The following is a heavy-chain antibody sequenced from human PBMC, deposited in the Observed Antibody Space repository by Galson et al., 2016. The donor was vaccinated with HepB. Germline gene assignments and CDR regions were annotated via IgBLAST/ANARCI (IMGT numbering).Heavy chain of an antibody. Sequence: QSGAEVKKPGESLRISCKGSGYSFSNYWINWVRQMPGKGLEWMGRIDPTDSYTNYSPSFQGHVTISADKSISTAYLQWSSLKASDTAMYYCARYCGQLELHPFASLYFDLWGRGTLVTVSS. V-gene: IGHV5-10-1*01. CDR3: ARYCGQLELHPFASLYFDL. J-gene: IGHJ2*01. CDR2: IDPTDSYT. CDR1: GYSFSNYW. D-gene: IGHD1-7*01.